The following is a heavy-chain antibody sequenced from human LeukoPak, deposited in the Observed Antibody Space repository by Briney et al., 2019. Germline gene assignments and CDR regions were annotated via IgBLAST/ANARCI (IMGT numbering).Heavy chain of an antibody. D-gene: IGHD3-10*01. Sequence: PGGSLRLSCAASGFTFSSYGTNWVRQAPGKGLEWVSSISSSSSYIYYADSVKGRFTISRDNAKNSLYLQMNSLRAEDTAVYYCAREDSYYYGSGSYPFDYWGQGTLVTVSS. V-gene: IGHV3-21*01. CDR1: GFTFSSYG. J-gene: IGHJ4*02. CDR2: ISSSSSYI. CDR3: AREDSYYYGSGSYPFDY.